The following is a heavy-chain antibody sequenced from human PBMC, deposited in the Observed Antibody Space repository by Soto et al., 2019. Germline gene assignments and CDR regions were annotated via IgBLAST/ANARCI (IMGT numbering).Heavy chain of an antibody. D-gene: IGHD7-27*01. CDR2: TYYSGST. J-gene: IGHJ6*02. V-gene: IGHV4-39*01. Sequence: SETLSLTCTVSGGSISSSSYYWGWIRQPPGKGLEWIGSTYYSGSTYYNPSLKSRVTISVDTSKNQFSLKLSSVTAADTAVYYCVWRNWGGYYYGMDVWGQGTTVTVSS. CDR3: VWRNWGGYYYGMDV. CDR1: GGSISSSSYY.